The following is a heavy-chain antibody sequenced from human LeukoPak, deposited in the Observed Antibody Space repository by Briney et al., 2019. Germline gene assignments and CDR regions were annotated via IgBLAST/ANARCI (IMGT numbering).Heavy chain of an antibody. CDR1: GFTFSSYS. D-gene: IGHD5-18*01. Sequence: GGSLRLSCGASGFTFSSYSMNWVRQAPGKGLEWVSSISSTGSYIYYADSVKGRFTIFRDNAKNSLFLQMSSLRAEDTAVYYCAREKTWIQPVDFWGQGTLVTVSS. CDR3: AREKTWIQPVDF. CDR2: ISSTGSYI. J-gene: IGHJ4*02. V-gene: IGHV3-21*01.